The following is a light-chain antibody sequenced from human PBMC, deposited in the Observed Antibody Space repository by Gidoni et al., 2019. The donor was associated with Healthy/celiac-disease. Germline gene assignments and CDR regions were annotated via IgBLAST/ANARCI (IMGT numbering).Light chain of an antibody. CDR2: ECS. V-gene: IGLV2-23*01. CDR3: CSYAGSSTYV. Sequence: QSALTQPASVSGSPGQSITISCTGTSSDFGSYNLVSWYPQHPGKAPKLMIYECSKRPSGVSNRFSGSKSGNTASLTISGLQAEDEADYYCCSYAGSSTYVFGTGTKVTVL. CDR1: SSDFGSYNL. J-gene: IGLJ1*01.